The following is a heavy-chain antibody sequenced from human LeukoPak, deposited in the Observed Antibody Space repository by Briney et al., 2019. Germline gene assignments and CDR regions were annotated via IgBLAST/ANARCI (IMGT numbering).Heavy chain of an antibody. CDR3: AKNGDRGAYCSGGTCYPYYYYYMDV. D-gene: IGHD2-15*01. CDR1: GFTFSSYE. V-gene: IGHV3-23*01. J-gene: IGHJ6*03. Sequence: GGSLRLSCAASGFTFSSYEMNWVRQAPGRGLEWVSAISTTGGTTYYADSVRGRFTISRDNSRNTLYLQMNSLRAEDTAIYYCAKNGDRGAYCSGGTCYPYYYYYMDVWGKGTTVTISS. CDR2: ISTTGGTT.